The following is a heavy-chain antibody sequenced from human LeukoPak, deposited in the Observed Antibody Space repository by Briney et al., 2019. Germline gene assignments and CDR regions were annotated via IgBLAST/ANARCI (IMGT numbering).Heavy chain of an antibody. V-gene: IGHV3-30-3*01. CDR1: GFTFSRTS. Sequence: GGSLRLSCAASGFTFSRTSMHWVRQSPGKGLEWVAVISFDGGTKYYADSVKGRLTVSRDNSKRALYLQMNSLRTEDTAVYFCARGLTAIRGIEYSYYGMDVWGQGTTVTVSS. CDR2: ISFDGGTK. J-gene: IGHJ6*02. D-gene: IGHD3-10*01. CDR3: ARGLTAIRGIEYSYYGMDV.